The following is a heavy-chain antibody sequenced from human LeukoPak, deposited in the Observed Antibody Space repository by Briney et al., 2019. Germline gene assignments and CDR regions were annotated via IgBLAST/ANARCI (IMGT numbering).Heavy chain of an antibody. CDR3: ARGYCSSTSCQYYFDY. CDR2: INAGNGDT. CDR1: GYTFTSYA. V-gene: IGHV1-3*01. D-gene: IGHD2-2*01. J-gene: IGHJ4*02. Sequence: ASVKVSCKASGYTFTSYALHWVRQAPAQGGDWRGWINAGNGDTKYSHKFQGRVTITRDTSASTAYMDLSSMRSEDTAVYQCARGYCSSTSCQYYFDYWGQGTLVTVSS.